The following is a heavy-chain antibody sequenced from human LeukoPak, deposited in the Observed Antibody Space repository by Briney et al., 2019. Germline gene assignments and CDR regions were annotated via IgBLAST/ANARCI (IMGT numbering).Heavy chain of an antibody. CDR2: INHSGST. CDR1: GGSFSGYY. CDR3: ARGQLWLPN. D-gene: IGHD5-18*01. J-gene: IGHJ4*02. Sequence: PSGTLSLTCAVYGGSFSGYYWSWIRQPPGKGLEWIGEINHSGSTNYNPSLKSRVTISVDTSKNQFSLKLSSVTAADTAVYYCARGQLWLPNWGQGTLVTVSS. V-gene: IGHV4-34*01.